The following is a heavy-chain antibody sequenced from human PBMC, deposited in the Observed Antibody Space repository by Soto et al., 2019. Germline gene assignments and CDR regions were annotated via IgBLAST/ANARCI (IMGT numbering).Heavy chain of an antibody. CDR2: IYSGGST. D-gene: IGHD6-19*01. V-gene: IGHV3-53*02. Sequence: EVQLVETGGGLIQPGGSLRLSCAASGVTVSSNYMSWVRQAPGKGLEWVSVIYSGGSTYYADSVKGRFTISRDNSKNTLYLQMNSLRAEDTAVYYCAIRYAVAGHSDYWGQGTLVTVSS. J-gene: IGHJ4*02. CDR3: AIRYAVAGHSDY. CDR1: GVTVSSNY.